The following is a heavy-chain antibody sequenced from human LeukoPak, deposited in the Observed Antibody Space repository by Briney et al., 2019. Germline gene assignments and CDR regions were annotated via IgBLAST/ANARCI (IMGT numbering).Heavy chain of an antibody. Sequence: ETLSLTCTVSGGSISSSSYYWGWIRQAPGKGLEWVSVIYSGGSTYYADSVKGRFTISRDNSKNTLYLQMNSLRAEDTAVYYCARDTLVVGALDYWGQGTLVTVSS. J-gene: IGHJ4*02. CDR2: IYSGGST. CDR3: ARDTLVVGALDY. D-gene: IGHD1-26*01. V-gene: IGHV3-53*01. CDR1: GGSISSSSYY.